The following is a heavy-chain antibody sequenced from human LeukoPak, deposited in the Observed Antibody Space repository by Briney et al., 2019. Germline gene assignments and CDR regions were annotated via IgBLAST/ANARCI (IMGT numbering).Heavy chain of an antibody. J-gene: IGHJ4*02. CDR2: ISYDGSNK. CDR1: GFTFSSYA. D-gene: IGHD3-10*01. CDR3: ARGPRFGEWWTLDY. Sequence: QTGGSLRLSCAASGFTFSSYAMHWVRQAPGKGLEWVAVISYDGSNKYYADSVKGRFTISRDNSKNTLYLQINSLRAEDTAVYYCARGPRFGEWWTLDYWGQGTLVTVSS. V-gene: IGHV3-30*04.